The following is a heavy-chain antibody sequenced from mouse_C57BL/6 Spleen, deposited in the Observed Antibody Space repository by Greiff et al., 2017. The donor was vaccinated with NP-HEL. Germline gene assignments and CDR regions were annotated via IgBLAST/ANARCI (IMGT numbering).Heavy chain of an antibody. CDR1: GFTFSDYY. Sequence: EVKLVESEGGLVQPGSSMKLSCTASGFTFSDYYMAWVRQVPEKGLEWVANINYDGSSTYYLDSLKSRFIISRDNAKNILYLQMSSLKSEDTATYYCATYYNYAMDYWGQGTSVTVSS. CDR3: ATYYNYAMDY. CDR2: INYDGSST. J-gene: IGHJ4*01. V-gene: IGHV5-16*01. D-gene: IGHD2-12*01.